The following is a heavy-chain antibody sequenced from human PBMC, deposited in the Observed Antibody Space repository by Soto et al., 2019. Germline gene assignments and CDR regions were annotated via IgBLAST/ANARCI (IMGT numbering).Heavy chain of an antibody. V-gene: IGHV3-33*01. CDR1: GFTFSSSG. Sequence: GGSLRLSCAASGFTFSSSGMHWVRQAPGKGLEWVAIKWYEGSNKYYVETVKSRITNSRKKYKNTLHQQMNSLRAEDTAVYYCARDRVATYGMDVWGQGT. CDR3: ARDRVATYGMDV. D-gene: IGHD2-21*02. J-gene: IGHJ6*02. CDR2: KWYEGSNK.